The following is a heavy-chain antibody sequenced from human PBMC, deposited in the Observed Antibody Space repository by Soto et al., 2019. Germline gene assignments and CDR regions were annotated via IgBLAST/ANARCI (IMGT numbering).Heavy chain of an antibody. CDR2: IYHSGST. D-gene: IGHD2-21*02. Sequence: QLQLQESGSGLVKPSQTLSLTCAVSGGSISSGGYSWSWIRQPPGKGLEWIGYIYHSGSTYYNPSLKSRVTISVDRSKNQFSLKLSSVTAADTAVYYCARAAYCGGDCSRAFDIWGQGTMVTVSS. V-gene: IGHV4-30-2*01. CDR1: GGSISSGGYS. CDR3: ARAAYCGGDCSRAFDI. J-gene: IGHJ3*02.